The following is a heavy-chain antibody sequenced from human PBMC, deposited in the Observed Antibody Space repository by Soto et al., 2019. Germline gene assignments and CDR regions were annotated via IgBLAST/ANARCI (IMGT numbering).Heavy chain of an antibody. V-gene: IGHV1-18*01. J-gene: IGHJ5*02. Sequence: ASVKVSCKAYGYTFTTYGVSWVRQAPGQGLEWVGWINTNNGNTNYAQKLQGRVTMTTDTSTSTAYMELRSLRSDDTAVYYCARRVCFGACYLYGAWGQGTLVTV. CDR2: INTNNGNT. D-gene: IGHD2-21*01. CDR3: ARRVCFGACYLYGA. CDR1: GYTFTTYG.